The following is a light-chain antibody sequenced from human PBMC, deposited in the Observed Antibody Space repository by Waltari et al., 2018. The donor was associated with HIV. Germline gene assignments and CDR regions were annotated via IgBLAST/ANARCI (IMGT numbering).Light chain of an antibody. CDR1: QSVSRNF. J-gene: IGKJ4*01. V-gene: IGKV3-20*01. CDR2: GSS. CDR3: QQYGSSPLT. Sequence: EIVLTQSPVTLSLSPGGRVALSCRASQSVSRNFLAWYQQRLGQSPRLLIYGSSSRATGVPDRFSCSGSGTDFTLTITRLEPEDFAVYYCQQYGSSPLTFGGGTKVEI.